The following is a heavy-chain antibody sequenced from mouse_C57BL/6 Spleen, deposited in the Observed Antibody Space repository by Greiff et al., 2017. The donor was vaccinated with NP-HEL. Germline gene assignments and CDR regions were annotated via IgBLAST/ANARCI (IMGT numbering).Heavy chain of an antibody. CDR2: IYPSDSET. D-gene: IGHD2-4*01. CDR3: ARGGLRRVYVDY. CDR1: GYTFTSYW. V-gene: IGHV1-61*01. Sequence: QVQLQQPGAELVRPGSSVKLSCKASGYTFTSYWMDWVKQRPGQGLEWIGNIYPSDSETHYNQKFKDKATLTVDKSSSTAYMQLSSLTSEDSAVYYCARGGLRRVYVDYWGQGTTLTVSS. J-gene: IGHJ2*01.